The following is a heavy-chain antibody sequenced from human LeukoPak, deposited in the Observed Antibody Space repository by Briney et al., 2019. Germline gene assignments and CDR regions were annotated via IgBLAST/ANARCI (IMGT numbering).Heavy chain of an antibody. CDR2: VNSNDRP. V-gene: IGHV3-23*01. J-gene: IGHJ4*02. Sequence: GGSLRLSCAASGFSFSNYAMTWVRQAPGKGLEWVSTVNSNDRPYYADSVRGRFTISRDNSKNTLYLQMNCLSSEDTAIYYCAKRDTTYWGQGTLVTVSS. CDR1: GFSFSNYA. D-gene: IGHD1-26*01. CDR3: AKRDTTY.